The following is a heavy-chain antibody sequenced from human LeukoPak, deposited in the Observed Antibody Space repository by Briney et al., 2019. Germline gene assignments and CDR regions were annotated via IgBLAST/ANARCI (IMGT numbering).Heavy chain of an antibody. J-gene: IGHJ4*02. Sequence: SETLSLTCTVSGGSISSSSYYWGWIRQPPGKGLEWIGSIYYSGSTYYNPSLKSRVTISVDTSKNPFSLKLSSVTAADTAVYYCASNMIEVVISYFDYWGQGTLVTVSS. CDR1: GGSISSSSYY. V-gene: IGHV4-39*01. CDR3: ASNMIEVVISYFDY. D-gene: IGHD3-22*01. CDR2: IYYSGST.